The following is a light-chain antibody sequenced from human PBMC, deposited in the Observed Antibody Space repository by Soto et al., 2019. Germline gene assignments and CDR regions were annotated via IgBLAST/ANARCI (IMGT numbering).Light chain of an antibody. V-gene: IGLV2-14*01. CDR1: SSDVGGYNY. Sequence: QSALTQPASVSGSPGQSITISCTGISSDVGGYNYVSWYQQHPGKAPKLMIYDVSNRPSGVSNRFSGCKSGNTASLTISGLQAEDEADYYCRSYTSSSTYVFGTGTKLTVL. CDR3: RSYTSSSTYV. CDR2: DVS. J-gene: IGLJ1*01.